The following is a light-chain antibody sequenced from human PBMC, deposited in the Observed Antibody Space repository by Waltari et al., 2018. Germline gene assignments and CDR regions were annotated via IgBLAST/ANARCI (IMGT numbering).Light chain of an antibody. CDR1: QSLLHSNGYKY. CDR2: LGS. Sequence: DIVMTQSPLSLPVTPGEPASTSCRSSQSLLHSNGYKYLDWYLQKPGQSPQLLIYLGSDRASGVPDRFSGSGSGTDFTLKISRVEAEDVGVYYCMQALQTPPTFGGGTKVEIK. J-gene: IGKJ4*01. V-gene: IGKV2-28*01. CDR3: MQALQTPPT.